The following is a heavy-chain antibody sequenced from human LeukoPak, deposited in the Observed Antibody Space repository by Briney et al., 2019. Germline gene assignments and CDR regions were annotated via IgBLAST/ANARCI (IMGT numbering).Heavy chain of an antibody. CDR1: GGSISSSSYY. D-gene: IGHD2-8*02. Sequence: PSETLSLTCTVSGGSISSSSYYWGWIRQPPGKGLEWIGSIYYSGSTYYNPSLKSRVTISVDTSKNQFSLKLSSVTAADTAVYYCARDTGAGIPRNWFDPWGQGTLVTVSS. CDR3: ARDTGAGIPRNWFDP. J-gene: IGHJ5*02. V-gene: IGHV4-39*02. CDR2: IYYSGST.